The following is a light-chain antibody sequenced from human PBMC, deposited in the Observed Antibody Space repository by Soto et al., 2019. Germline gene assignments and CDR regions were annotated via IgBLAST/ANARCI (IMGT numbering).Light chain of an antibody. CDR3: QQYHGFW. CDR2: KAS. J-gene: IGKJ1*01. V-gene: IGKV1-5*03. Sequence: DIQMTQSPSTLSGSVGDRVTITCRASQTISSWLAWYQQKPGKAPKLLIYKASTLKSGVPSRFSGSGSGTEFSLIINGLQPEDFATYYCQQYHGFWFGQGTKVEIE. CDR1: QTISSW.